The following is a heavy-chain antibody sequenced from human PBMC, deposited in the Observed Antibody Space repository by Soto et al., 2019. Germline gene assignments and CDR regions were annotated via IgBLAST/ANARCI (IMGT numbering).Heavy chain of an antibody. J-gene: IGHJ4*02. D-gene: IGHD5-12*01. CDR1: GYTFTSYY. CDR2: INPSGGST. V-gene: IGHV1-46*03. Sequence: QVQLVQSGAEVKKPGASVKISCKASGYTFTSYYIHWMRQAPGQGLEWMAIINPSGGSTNYAQKLQGRVTVTRDTSTSTVYLELSSLRSEDTAIYYGARGLATVDYWGQGTLVTVSS. CDR3: ARGLATVDY.